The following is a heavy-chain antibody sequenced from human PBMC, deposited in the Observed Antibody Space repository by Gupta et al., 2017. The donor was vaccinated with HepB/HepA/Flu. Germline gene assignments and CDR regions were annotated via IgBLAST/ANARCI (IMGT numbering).Heavy chain of an antibody. Sequence: QVQLQESGPGLVKPSETLSLTYTVSGGSINGHHWSWIRQPPGKGLEWISNLHSSGTVNYNPSLKSRVTISEDTSKNQFSLKLSSVTAADTAVYFCARLTPISNWYYFDLWGQGTLVTVSS. V-gene: IGHV4-59*08. CDR1: GGSINGHH. CDR2: LHSSGTV. CDR3: ARLTPISNWYYFDL. D-gene: IGHD2-15*01. J-gene: IGHJ4*02.